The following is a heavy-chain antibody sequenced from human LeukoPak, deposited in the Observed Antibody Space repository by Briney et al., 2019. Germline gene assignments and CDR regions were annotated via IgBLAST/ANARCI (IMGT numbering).Heavy chain of an antibody. Sequence: GGSLRLSCAASGFTFSSYWMSWVRQAPGKGLEWVANIKQDGSEKYYVDSVKGRFTISRDNAKNSLYLQMNSLRAEDTAVYYCARDAYVWGSYRYLDYWGQGTLVTVSS. D-gene: IGHD3-16*02. CDR2: IKQDGSEK. J-gene: IGHJ4*02. CDR3: ARDAYVWGSYRYLDY. CDR1: GFTFSSYW. V-gene: IGHV3-7*01.